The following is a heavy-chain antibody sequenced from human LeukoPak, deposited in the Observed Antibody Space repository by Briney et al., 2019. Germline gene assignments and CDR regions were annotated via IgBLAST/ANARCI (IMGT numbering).Heavy chain of an antibody. CDR3: ARQRLYGALNFFDY. CDR1: GGSISSSSYN. Sequence: ASETLSLTCTVSGGSISSSSYNWGWIRQPPGKGLEWIGSNYYRGSTYYNPSLKSRVTISVDTSKNQFSLKLSSVTAADTAVYYCARQRLYGALNFFDYWGQGTLVTVSS. CDR2: NYYRGST. J-gene: IGHJ4*02. V-gene: IGHV4-39*01. D-gene: IGHD4-17*01.